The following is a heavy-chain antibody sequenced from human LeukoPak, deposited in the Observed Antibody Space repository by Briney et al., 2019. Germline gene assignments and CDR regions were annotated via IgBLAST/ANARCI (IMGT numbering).Heavy chain of an antibody. CDR2: INPSGGST. J-gene: IGHJ3*02. D-gene: IGHD1-26*01. CDR3: ARDREAQGNDAFDI. CDR1: GYTFTSSN. Sequence: GASVKVSCKASGYTFTSSNMHWVRRAPGQGHEWMGRINPSGGSTSYAQKFQGRVTMTRDTSTSTVYMELSSLRSEGTAAYYWARDREAQGNDAFDIWGQGTMVTVSS. V-gene: IGHV1-46*01.